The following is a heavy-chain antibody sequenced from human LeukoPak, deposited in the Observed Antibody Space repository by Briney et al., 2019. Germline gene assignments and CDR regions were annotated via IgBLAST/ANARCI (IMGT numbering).Heavy chain of an antibody. CDR3: ARVPRYCSSTSCYHFDY. J-gene: IGHJ4*02. CDR1: GGSISTYY. Sequence: SETLFLTCTVSGGSISTYYWSWIRQPPGKGLEWIGYIYYSGSTSYNPSLKSRITISVDTFKNQFSLKLSSVTAADTAVYYCARVPRYCSSTSCYHFDYWGQGTLVTVSS. V-gene: IGHV4-59*01. CDR2: IYYSGST. D-gene: IGHD2-2*01.